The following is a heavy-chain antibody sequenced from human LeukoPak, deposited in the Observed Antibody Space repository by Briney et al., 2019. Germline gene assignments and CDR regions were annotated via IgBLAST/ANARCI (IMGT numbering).Heavy chain of an antibody. V-gene: IGHV3-11*01. CDR3: AAHPDYYDSSGYYNYYYYMDV. CDR1: GFTFSDYY. Sequence: PGGSLRLSCAASGFTFSDYYMSWIRQAPGKGPEWVSYISSSGSTIYYADSVKGRFTISRDNAKNSLYLQMNSLRAEDTAVYYCAAHPDYYDSSGYYNYYYYMDVWGKGTTVTVSS. CDR2: ISSSGSTI. D-gene: IGHD3-22*01. J-gene: IGHJ6*03.